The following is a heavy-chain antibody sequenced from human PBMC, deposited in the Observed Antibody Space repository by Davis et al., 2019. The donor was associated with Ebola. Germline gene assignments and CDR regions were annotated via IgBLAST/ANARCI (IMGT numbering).Heavy chain of an antibody. V-gene: IGHV4-38-2*02. Sequence: SETLSLTCSVSGYSIRSGYYWGWIRQPPGKGLEWLGSLFQSVSTYYNPSLESRLNISIDTSKNQLSLKLTSVTAADTAVYYCARGWLDSSGWQVDYWGQGTLVTVSS. CDR1: GYSIRSGYY. D-gene: IGHD6-19*01. CDR3: ARGWLDSSGWQVDY. CDR2: LFQSVST. J-gene: IGHJ4*02.